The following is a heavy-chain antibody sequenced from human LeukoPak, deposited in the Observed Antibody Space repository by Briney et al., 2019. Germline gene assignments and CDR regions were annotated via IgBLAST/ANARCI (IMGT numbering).Heavy chain of an antibody. CDR1: GFTFSNYS. CDR3: AREDYGDYGGGD. Sequence: GGSLRLSCAASGFTFSNYSMNWVRQAPGKGLEWVSYISSSSTIYYADSVKGRFTISRDNAKNSLYLQMNSLRAEDTAVYYCAREDYGDYGGGDWGQGTLVTVSS. J-gene: IGHJ4*02. V-gene: IGHV3-48*04. CDR2: ISSSSTI. D-gene: IGHD4-17*01.